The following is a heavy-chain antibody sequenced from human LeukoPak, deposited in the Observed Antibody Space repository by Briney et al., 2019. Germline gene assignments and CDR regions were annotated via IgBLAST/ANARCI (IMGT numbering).Heavy chain of an antibody. Sequence: GASVKVSCKASGYTFTSYAMHWVRQAPGQRLEWMGWINAGNGNTKYSQKFQGRVTITRDTSASTAYMELSSLRSEDTAVYYCARDLDIVVVPTSNYAFDPWGQGTLVTVSS. V-gene: IGHV1-3*01. CDR2: INAGNGNT. CDR1: GYTFTSYA. D-gene: IGHD2-2*01. CDR3: ARDLDIVVVPTSNYAFDP. J-gene: IGHJ5*02.